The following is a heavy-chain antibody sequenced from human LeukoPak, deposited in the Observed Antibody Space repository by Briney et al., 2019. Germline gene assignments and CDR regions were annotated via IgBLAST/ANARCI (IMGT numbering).Heavy chain of an antibody. V-gene: IGHV3-43*02. CDR3: AKEKGRRAAYYSDY. CDR2: ISGDGGST. CDR1: GFTLDDYA. D-gene: IGHD5-24*01. Sequence: PGGSLRLSYAASGFTLDDYAMHWVRQAPGKGLECVSLISGDGGSTYYADSVKGRFTISRDNSKNSLYLQMNSLRTEDTALYYCAKEKGRRAAYYSDYWGQGTLVTVSS. J-gene: IGHJ4*02.